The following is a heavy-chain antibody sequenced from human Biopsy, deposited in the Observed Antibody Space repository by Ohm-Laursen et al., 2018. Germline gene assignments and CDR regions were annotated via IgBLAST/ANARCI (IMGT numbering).Heavy chain of an antibody. D-gene: IGHD3-3*01. J-gene: IGHJ3*01. CDR3: ARLYRLDDYWNDDPPDAFDV. CDR2: ISNRGST. Sequence: SETLSLTCTVSGGSISSDYWSWIRQSPGKGLEWIGYISNRGSTNYNPSLRGRVTISVDTSKNQFSLKLSCVTAADTAVFFCARLYRLDDYWNDDPPDAFDVWGQGTLVTVSS. CDR1: GGSISSDY. V-gene: IGHV4-59*01.